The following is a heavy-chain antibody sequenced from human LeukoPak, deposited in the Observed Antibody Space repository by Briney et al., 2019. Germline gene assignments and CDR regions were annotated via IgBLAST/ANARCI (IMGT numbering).Heavy chain of an antibody. V-gene: IGHV3-21*01. Sequence: PGGSLRLSCAASGFTFSSYNMNWVRQAPGKGLEWVSSISSSSSYIYYADSVKGRFTISRDNAKNSLYLQMNSLRADDTAVYYCARDSVTYYYDLYNNFWGQGTLVTVSS. CDR1: GFTFSSYN. CDR2: ISSSSSYI. J-gene: IGHJ4*02. CDR3: ARDSVTYYYDLYNNF. D-gene: IGHD3-22*01.